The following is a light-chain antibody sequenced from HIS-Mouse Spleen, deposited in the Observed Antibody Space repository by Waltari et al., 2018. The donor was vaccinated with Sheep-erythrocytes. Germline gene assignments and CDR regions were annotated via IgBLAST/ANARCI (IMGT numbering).Light chain of an antibody. CDR3: CSYAGSYNHV. CDR1: SSDGGGSNY. CDR2: DVS. V-gene: IGLV2-11*01. J-gene: IGLJ1*01. Sequence: QSALTQPRSASGSPGQAVTTSCTGTSSDGGGSNYLYWYQQHPGKAPKLMIYDVSKRPSGVPDRFSGSKSGNTASLTISGLQAEDEADYYCCSYAGSYNHVFATGTKVTVL.